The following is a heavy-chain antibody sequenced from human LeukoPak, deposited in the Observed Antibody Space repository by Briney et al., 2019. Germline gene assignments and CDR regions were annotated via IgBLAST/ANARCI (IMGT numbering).Heavy chain of an antibody. Sequence: SETLSLTCTVSGGSISSYYWSWIRQPPGKGLEWIGYIYYSGSTNYNPSLKSRVTISVDTSKNQFSLRLSSVTAADTAVYYCASDFFWSGYYTGMSWGQGTLVTVSS. CDR2: IYYSGST. CDR1: GGSISSYY. J-gene: IGHJ4*02. V-gene: IGHV4-59*12. CDR3: ASDFFWSGYYTGMS. D-gene: IGHD3-3*01.